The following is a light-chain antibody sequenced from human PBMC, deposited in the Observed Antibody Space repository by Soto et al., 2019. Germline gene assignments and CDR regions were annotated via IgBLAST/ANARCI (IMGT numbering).Light chain of an antibody. V-gene: IGKV1-9*01. Sequence: DIQLTQSPSFLSASVGDRVTITCRASQGISTSLAWYQQKPGKAPKLLTYAASTLQTGVPSRFSGSGSGTEFTLTISSLQAEDFATYYCQRVNSYPITFGQGTRLEIK. CDR3: QRVNSYPIT. J-gene: IGKJ5*01. CDR2: AAS. CDR1: QGISTS.